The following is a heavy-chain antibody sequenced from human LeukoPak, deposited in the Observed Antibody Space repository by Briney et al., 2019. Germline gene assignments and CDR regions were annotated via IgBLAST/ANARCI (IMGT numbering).Heavy chain of an antibody. CDR1: GATFNSYN. D-gene: IGHD2-2*01. CDR3: ATPYCSSSSCYHAFDM. CDR2: IIPILVTA. V-gene: IGHV1-69*01. Sequence: SVKVSCKVSGATFNSYNINWVRQAPGQRPEWMGAIIPILVTANYAEDFQGRVTISADESTTTAYMELSSLTSEDTGIYYCATPYCSSSSCYHAFDMWGQGTTVTVSS. J-gene: IGHJ3*02.